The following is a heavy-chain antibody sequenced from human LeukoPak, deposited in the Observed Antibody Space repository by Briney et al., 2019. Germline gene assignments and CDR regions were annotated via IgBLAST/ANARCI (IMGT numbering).Heavy chain of an antibody. V-gene: IGHV3-30*02. Sequence: GGSLRLSCVASGFSFSIYGMDWVRQAPGKGREWVTFIPHDGSKTYYGGSMRGRFTISRDNSKNTLFLQMNSLRTEAAAIYYCAKFYRDNAFFDCWGRGTLVSVSS. D-gene: IGHD4-17*01. CDR2: IPHDGSKT. J-gene: IGHJ4*02. CDR1: GFSFSIYG. CDR3: AKFYRDNAFFDC.